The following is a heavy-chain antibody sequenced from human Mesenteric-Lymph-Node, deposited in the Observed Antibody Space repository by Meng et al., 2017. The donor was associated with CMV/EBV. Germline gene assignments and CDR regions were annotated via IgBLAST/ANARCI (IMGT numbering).Heavy chain of an antibody. V-gene: IGHV3-21*04. J-gene: IGHJ4*02. CDR2: ISSSSSYI. Sequence: GGSLRLSCAASGFTFSSYSMNWVRQAPGKGLEWVSSISSSSSYIYYADSVKGRFTISRDNAKNSLYLQMNSLRAEDTALYYCAKGRLAVAEYYFDYWGQGTLVTVSS. CDR1: GFTFSSYS. D-gene: IGHD6-19*01. CDR3: AKGRLAVAEYYFDY.